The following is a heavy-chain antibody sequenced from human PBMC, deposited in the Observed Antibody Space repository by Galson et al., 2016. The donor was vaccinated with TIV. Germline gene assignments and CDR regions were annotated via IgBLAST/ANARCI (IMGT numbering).Heavy chain of an antibody. Sequence: SLRLSCAASGFTFRSFGMHWVRQAPGKGLEWLAFLRYDGSDIVYTESVKGRFTISRDNGKNTLYLQMNSLRVEDTAVYYCATHSFWLEKQGWGQGTLITVSS. CDR1: GFTFRSFG. CDR3: ATHSFWLEKQG. J-gene: IGHJ4*02. D-gene: IGHD3-3*01. CDR2: LRYDGSDI. V-gene: IGHV3-30*02.